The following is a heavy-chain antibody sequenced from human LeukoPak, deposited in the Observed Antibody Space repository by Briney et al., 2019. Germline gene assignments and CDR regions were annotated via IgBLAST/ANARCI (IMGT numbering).Heavy chain of an antibody. V-gene: IGHV3-7*03. D-gene: IGHD2-15*01. CDR1: GFIFRNYW. CDR2: IKEDGSEK. Sequence: PGGSLRLSCAASGFIFRNYWMTWVRQAPGKGLEWVANIKEDGSEKYYVGSVKGRFTISRDNAENSLSLQMNSLRAEDTAVYYCARDPTNGYCSGGTCSDYWGQGTLVTVSS. J-gene: IGHJ4*02. CDR3: ARDPTNGYCSGGTCSDY.